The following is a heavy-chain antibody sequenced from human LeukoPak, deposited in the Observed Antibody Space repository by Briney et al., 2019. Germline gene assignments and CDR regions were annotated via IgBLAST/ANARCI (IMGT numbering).Heavy chain of an antibody. CDR1: GYTFTSYG. D-gene: IGHD3-3*01. V-gene: IGHV1-18*01. Sequence: ASVKVSCKASGYTFTSYGISWVRQAPGQGLEWMGWISAYNGNTNYAQKLQGRVTMTTDTSTSTAYMELRSLRSDDTAVYYCAREELLRFLEWPHPLDYWGQGTLVTVSS. CDR2: ISAYNGNT. CDR3: AREELLRFLEWPHPLDY. J-gene: IGHJ4*02.